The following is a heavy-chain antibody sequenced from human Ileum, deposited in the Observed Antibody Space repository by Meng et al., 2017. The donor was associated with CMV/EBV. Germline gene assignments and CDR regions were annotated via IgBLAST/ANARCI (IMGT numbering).Heavy chain of an antibody. CDR3: AKGTGVTDPFDY. Sequence: QVQLQESGPGLVKPSETLSLTCSISGGSITSYYWSWIRPPAGKGLEWIGRIYVSGSTNYNPSLKSRVTMSVDTSKNQFSLKLSSVTAADTAIYYCAKGTGVTDPFDYWGQGTLVTVSS. CDR1: GGSITSYY. D-gene: IGHD1-14*01. J-gene: IGHJ4*02. V-gene: IGHV4-4*07. CDR2: IYVSGST.